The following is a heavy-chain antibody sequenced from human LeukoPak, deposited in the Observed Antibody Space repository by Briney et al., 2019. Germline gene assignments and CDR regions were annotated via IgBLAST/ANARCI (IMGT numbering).Heavy chain of an antibody. CDR2: IYSGGST. CDR3: ARGGGYSGYGHFDY. Sequence: TGGSLRLSSAASGFTVSSNYMSWVRQAPGKGLEWVSVIYSGGSTYYADSVKGRFTISRDNSKNTLYLQMNSLRAEDTAVYYCARGGGYSGYGHFDYWGQGTLVTVSS. CDR1: GFTVSSNY. V-gene: IGHV3-66*01. J-gene: IGHJ4*02. D-gene: IGHD5-12*01.